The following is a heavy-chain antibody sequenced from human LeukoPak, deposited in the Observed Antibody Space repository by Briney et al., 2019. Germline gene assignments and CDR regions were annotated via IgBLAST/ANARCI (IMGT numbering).Heavy chain of an antibody. CDR3: ARVNYGDYLPSFDY. Sequence: GGSLRLSCAASGFTFSSYSMNWVRQAPGKGLEWASSISSSSSYIYYADSVKGRFTISRDNAKNSLYLQMNSLRAEDTAMYYCARVNYGDYLPSFDYWGQGTLVTVSS. V-gene: IGHV3-21*04. D-gene: IGHD4-17*01. J-gene: IGHJ4*02. CDR1: GFTFSSYS. CDR2: ISSSSSYI.